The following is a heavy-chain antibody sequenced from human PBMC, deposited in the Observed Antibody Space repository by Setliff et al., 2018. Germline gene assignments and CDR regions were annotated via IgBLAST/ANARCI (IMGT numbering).Heavy chain of an antibody. CDR3: VKRQDSGGSHPVVDY. V-gene: IGHV3-11*01. CDR1: GFIVSGNY. Sequence: LSLSCAASGFIVSGNYMNWIRQAPGKGLEWVSYISRGGNTIYYADSVKGRFTISRDNAKNSLYLQMNSLRAEDTAIYYCVKRQDSGGSHPVVDYWGQGILVTVSS. D-gene: IGHD4-17*01. CDR2: ISRGGNTI. J-gene: IGHJ4*02.